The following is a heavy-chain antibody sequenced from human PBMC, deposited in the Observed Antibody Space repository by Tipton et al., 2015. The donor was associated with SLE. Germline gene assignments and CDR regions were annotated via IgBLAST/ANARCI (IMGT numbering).Heavy chain of an antibody. V-gene: IGHV6-1*01. Sequence: GLVKPSQTLSLTCAISGDSVPSNSASWNWFLQSPSRGLERLGRTYYRSKWYNDYAVSVKSRITINPDTSKNQFSLQLNSVTPEDTAVYYCARDVLPFGVGWAPGYRGQGTLVTVS. CDR2: TYYRSKWYN. CDR3: ARDVLPFGVGWAPGY. CDR1: GDSVPSNSAS. D-gene: IGHD3-3*01. J-gene: IGHJ4*02.